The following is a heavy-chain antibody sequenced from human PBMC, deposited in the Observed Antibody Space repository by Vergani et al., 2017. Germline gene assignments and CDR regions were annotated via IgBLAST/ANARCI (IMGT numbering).Heavy chain of an antibody. J-gene: IGHJ4*02. Sequence: QVQLQQWGAGLLKPSETLSLTCAVYGGSFSGYYWGWIRQPPGKGLEWIGNIYYTGNTYYNPSLKSRVTISVDTSKNQFSLKLSSVTAADTAVYYCARRGASDFWSGYYIDYWGQGTLVTVSS. D-gene: IGHD3-3*01. CDR2: IYYTGNT. V-gene: IGHV4-34*01. CDR3: ARRGASDFWSGYYIDY. CDR1: GGSFSGYY.